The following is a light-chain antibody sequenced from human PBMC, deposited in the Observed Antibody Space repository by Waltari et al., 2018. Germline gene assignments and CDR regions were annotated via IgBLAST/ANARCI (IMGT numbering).Light chain of an antibody. J-gene: IGKJ2*01. CDR2: DAS. V-gene: IGKV3-20*01. CDR1: QPVSSSY. CDR3: QQYGPSYT. Sequence: EIVLTQSPGTLSLSPGARATLSCSASQPVSSSYLAWYQQIPGRAPRLLIYDASNRATGIPDRFIAGVSGTDFTLTITRLEPEDVAVYYCQQYGPSYTFGQGTKLEI.